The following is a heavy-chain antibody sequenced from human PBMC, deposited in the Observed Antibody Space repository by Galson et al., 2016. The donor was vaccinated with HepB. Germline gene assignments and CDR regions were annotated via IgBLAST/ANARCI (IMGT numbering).Heavy chain of an antibody. V-gene: IGHV3-21*06. J-gene: IGHJ6*02. Sequence: SLRLSCAASGFTFSSYSMNWVRQAPGKGLEWVSSINGDSVHILYADSVNGRFTISRDNAKNSLYLQMHSLRAEDTALYYCVRVIYPNHGAWGYAMDVWGQGTTVTVSS. D-gene: IGHD7-27*01. CDR1: GFTFSSYS. CDR2: INGDSVHI. CDR3: VRVIYPNHGAWGYAMDV.